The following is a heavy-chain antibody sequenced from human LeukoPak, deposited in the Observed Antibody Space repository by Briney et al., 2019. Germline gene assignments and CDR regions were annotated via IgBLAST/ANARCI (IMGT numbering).Heavy chain of an antibody. Sequence: PWASVKVSCKVSGYTLTELSMHWVRQAPGKGLEWMGGFDPEDGETIYAQKFQGRVTMTEDTSTDTAYMELSSLRSEDTAVYYCARGAAAAGYYYFDYWGQGTLVTVSS. CDR1: GYTLTELS. D-gene: IGHD6-13*01. CDR3: ARGAAAAGYYYFDY. CDR2: FDPEDGET. J-gene: IGHJ4*02. V-gene: IGHV1-24*01.